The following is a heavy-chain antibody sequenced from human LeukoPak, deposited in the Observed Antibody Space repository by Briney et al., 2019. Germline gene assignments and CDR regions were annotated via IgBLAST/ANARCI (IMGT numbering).Heavy chain of an antibody. D-gene: IGHD1-26*01. CDR2: ILSDGTNK. V-gene: IGHV3-30*04. CDR3: ARDGYSGSYYRLYYFFMDV. Sequence: GGSLRLSCAASGFPFSVSAMHWVRQAPGKGLEWVTLILSDGTNKYYTDSVKGRFTISRDNSKKTLYLEMNSLRGEDTAVYYCARDGYSGSYYRLYYFFMDVWGKGTTVTVSS. CDR1: GFPFSVSA. J-gene: IGHJ6*03.